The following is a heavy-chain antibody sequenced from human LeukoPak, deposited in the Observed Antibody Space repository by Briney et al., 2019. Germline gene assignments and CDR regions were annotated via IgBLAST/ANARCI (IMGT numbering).Heavy chain of an antibody. J-gene: IGHJ4*02. CDR2: INHNGNVN. CDR1: GFTFSSYW. V-gene: IGHV3-7*01. Sequence: PGGSLRLSCAASGFTFSSYWMNWARQAPGKGLEWVASINHNGNVNYYVDSVKGRFTIFRDNAKNTLYLQMNSLRAEDTAVYYCVRDLGGRSGHWGQGTLVTVSS. D-gene: IGHD1-26*01. CDR3: VRDLGGRSGH.